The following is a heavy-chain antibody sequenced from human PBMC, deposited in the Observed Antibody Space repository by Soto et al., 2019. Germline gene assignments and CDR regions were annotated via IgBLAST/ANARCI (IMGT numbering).Heavy chain of an antibody. CDR1: GGTFSSYA. Sequence: SVKVSCKASGGTFSSYAISWVRQAPGQGLEWMGGIIPIFGTANYAQRFQGRVTITADESTSTAYMELSSLRSEDTAVYYCARSPWELQAGMDVWGQGTTVTVSS. J-gene: IGHJ6*02. CDR2: IIPIFGTA. CDR3: ARSPWELQAGMDV. D-gene: IGHD1-26*01. V-gene: IGHV1-69*13.